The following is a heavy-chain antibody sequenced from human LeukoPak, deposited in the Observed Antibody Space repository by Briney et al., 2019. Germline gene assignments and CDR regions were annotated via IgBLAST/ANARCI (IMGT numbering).Heavy chain of an antibody. J-gene: IGHJ4*02. Sequence: ASVKVSCKVSGYTLTELSMHWVRQAPGKGLEWMGGFDPEDGETIYAQKFQGRVTMTEDTSTDTAYMELSSLRSEDTAVYYCARRNGDDYGGNEGGYYFDYWGQGTLVTVSS. CDR3: ARRNGDDYGGNEGGYYFDY. CDR2: FDPEDGET. CDR1: GYTLTELS. V-gene: IGHV1-24*01. D-gene: IGHD4-23*01.